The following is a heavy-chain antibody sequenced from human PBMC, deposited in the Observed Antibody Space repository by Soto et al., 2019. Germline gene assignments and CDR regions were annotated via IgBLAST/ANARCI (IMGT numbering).Heavy chain of an antibody. Sequence: PSETLSLTCSVSGGSISSGYYYWSWIRQPPGKGLEWIGSVFYTGFTSYNPSLESRVSVSVDTSKSQFSLKLSAVTAADTAVYYCATSQKGYNWNYFDHWGQGALVTVSS. V-gene: IGHV4-39*01. CDR1: GGSISSGYYY. D-gene: IGHD1-20*01. J-gene: IGHJ4*02. CDR3: ATSQKGYNWNYFDH. CDR2: VFYTGFT.